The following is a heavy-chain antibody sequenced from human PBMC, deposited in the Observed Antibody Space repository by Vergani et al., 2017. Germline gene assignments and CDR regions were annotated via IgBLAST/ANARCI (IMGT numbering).Heavy chain of an antibody. CDR1: GVSFRSADYY. J-gene: IGHJ4*02. CDR3: ARIGPYFHDSRIDY. CDR2: IYHSGST. V-gene: IGHV4-30-4*08. D-gene: IGHD3-22*01. Sequence: QVHLQESGPGLVKPSQTLSLTCTVSGVSFRSADYYWSLIRQPPGKGLEWFGYIYHSGSTSYNPSLKSRVSMSVETSKNQFSLNLRSVTAADTAIYYCARIGPYFHDSRIDYWGQGRLVTVSS.